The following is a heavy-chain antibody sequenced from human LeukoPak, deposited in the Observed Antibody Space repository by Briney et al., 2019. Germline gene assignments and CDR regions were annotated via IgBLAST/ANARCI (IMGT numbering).Heavy chain of an antibody. CDR2: ISSSSSYI. CDR3: ARVPTRHYYDSSGSI. J-gene: IGHJ3*02. CDR1: GFTFSSYA. Sequence: PGGSLRLSCAASGFTFSSYAMSWVRQAPGKGLEWVSSISSSSSYIYYADSVKGRFTISRDNAKNSLYLQMNSLRAEDTAVYYCARVPTRHYYDSSGSIWGQGTMVTVSS. D-gene: IGHD3-22*01. V-gene: IGHV3-21*01.